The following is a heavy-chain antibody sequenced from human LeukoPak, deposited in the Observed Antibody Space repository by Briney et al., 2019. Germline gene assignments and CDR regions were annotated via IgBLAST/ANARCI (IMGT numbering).Heavy chain of an antibody. CDR3: AREKVGATYWFDP. D-gene: IGHD1-26*01. J-gene: IGHJ5*02. Sequence: MPSETLSLTCTASGGSISSYYWSWIRQPPGKGLEWTGYIYYSGSTNYNPSLKSRVNISVDTYKNQFSLKLSSVSAADTAVYYCAREKVGATYWFDPWGQGTLVTVSS. CDR1: GGSISSYY. V-gene: IGHV4-59*01. CDR2: IYYSGST.